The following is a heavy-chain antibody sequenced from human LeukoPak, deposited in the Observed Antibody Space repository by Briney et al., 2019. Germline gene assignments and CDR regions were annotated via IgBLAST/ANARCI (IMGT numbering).Heavy chain of an antibody. J-gene: IGHJ6*03. Sequence: ASVKVSCKASGYTFTSYDINWVRQAAGQGLEWMGWMNPNSGNTGYAQKFQGRVTMTRNTSISTAYMELSSLRSEDTAVYYCARGDRYYDYMDVWGKGTTVTVSS. CDR2: MNPNSGNT. CDR3: ARGDRYYDYMDV. CDR1: GYTFTSYD. V-gene: IGHV1-8*01. D-gene: IGHD3-22*01.